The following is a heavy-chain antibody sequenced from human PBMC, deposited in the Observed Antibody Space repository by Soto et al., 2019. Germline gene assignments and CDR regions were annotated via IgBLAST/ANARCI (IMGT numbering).Heavy chain of an antibody. CDR3: AKEWEYCSSTSCYRGGGYSYGMDV. Sequence: AGSLRLSCAASGFTVSSYAMSWVRQAQGKGREWVSAISGSGGSTYYADSVKGRFTISRDNSKKTLYLQMNSRRAEDTAVYYCAKEWEYCSSTSCYRGGGYSYGMDVWGQGTTVTVSS. CDR1: GFTVSSYA. V-gene: IGHV3-23*01. CDR2: ISGSGGST. D-gene: IGHD2-2*02. J-gene: IGHJ6*02.